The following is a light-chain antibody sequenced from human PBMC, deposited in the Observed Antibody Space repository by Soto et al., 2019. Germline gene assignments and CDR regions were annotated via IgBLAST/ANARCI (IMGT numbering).Light chain of an antibody. CDR2: GVS. Sequence: QSALTQPRSVSGSPGQSVTISCTGTNSDVGGYNYVSWYQQYPGKAPKLMISGVSERPSGVPDRFSGSKSGTSASLAINGLQAEDEAHYYCQSYDNSLSGSWVFGGGTKLTVL. CDR1: NSDVGGYNY. CDR3: QSYDNSLSGSWV. V-gene: IGLV2-11*01. J-gene: IGLJ3*02.